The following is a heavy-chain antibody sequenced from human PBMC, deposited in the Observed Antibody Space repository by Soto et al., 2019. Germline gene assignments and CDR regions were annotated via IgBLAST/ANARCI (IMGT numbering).Heavy chain of an antibody. CDR2: ISSSGSTI. J-gene: IGHJ3*02. V-gene: IGHV3-48*03. CDR3: ARGGYYYDTRDAFDI. CDR1: GFTFSSYE. D-gene: IGHD3-22*01. Sequence: GGSLRLSCAASGFTFSSYEMNWVRQSPGKGLEWVSYISSSGSTIYYADSVKGRFTISRDNAKNSLYLQMNSLRAEDTAVYYCARGGYYYDTRDAFDIWGQGTMVTVSS.